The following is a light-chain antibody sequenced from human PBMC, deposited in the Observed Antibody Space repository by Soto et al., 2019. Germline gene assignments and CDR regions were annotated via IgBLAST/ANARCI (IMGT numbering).Light chain of an antibody. J-gene: IGKJ4*01. CDR3: QQHSSYPVT. CDR2: TAS. CDR1: QGISSY. V-gene: IGKV1-9*01. Sequence: DIQLTQSPSFLSASVGDRVTITCRASQGISSYLAWYQQKPGKAPKLLIYTASTLQSGVPSSFSGSGSGTEFPLTISSLQPEDFATYYCQQHSSYPVTFGGGTKVEIK.